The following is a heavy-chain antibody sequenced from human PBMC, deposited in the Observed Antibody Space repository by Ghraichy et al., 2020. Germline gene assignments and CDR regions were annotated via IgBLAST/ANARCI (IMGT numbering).Heavy chain of an antibody. Sequence: GESLNISCTASGFTFGDYAMSWFRQAPGKGLEWVGFIRSKAYGGTTEYAASVKGRFTISRDDSKSIAYLQMNSLKTEDTAVYYCTRDLGGVIVPDAFDIWGQGTMVTVSS. CDR2: IRSKAYGGTT. CDR3: TRDLGGVIVPDAFDI. D-gene: IGHD3-16*02. J-gene: IGHJ3*02. CDR1: GFTFGDYA. V-gene: IGHV3-49*03.